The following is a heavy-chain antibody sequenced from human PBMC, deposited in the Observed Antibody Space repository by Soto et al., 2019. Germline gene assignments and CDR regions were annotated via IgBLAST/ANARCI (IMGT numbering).Heavy chain of an antibody. CDR1: RVTVKNAW. J-gene: IGHJ4*01. Sequence: PACSPKLSCASCRVTVKNAWVNLVRKDPGKGLEWVGRIKSKTDGGTTDYAEPVKGRFAISRDDSNNMVYLQMNSLKIEDTAVYYCTTDSYSTIIIVRFDYWGHGTLVTVSS. D-gene: IGHD2-8*01. CDR2: IKSKTDGGTT. CDR3: TTDSYSTIIIVRFDY. V-gene: IGHV3-15*07.